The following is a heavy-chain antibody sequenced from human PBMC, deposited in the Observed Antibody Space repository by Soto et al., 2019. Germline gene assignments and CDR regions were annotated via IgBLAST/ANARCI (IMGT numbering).Heavy chain of an antibody. D-gene: IGHD3-10*01. J-gene: IGHJ4*02. Sequence: QVQLVQSGAEVKKPGSSVKVSCKASGDTFSFYTINWVRQAPGLGLEWVGRINPILSMSNYAQKCQGRVTMTADKSTNPAYMELRSLRSEDTAMYFCATSYGSGYRAFDSWGQGALVTVSS. CDR1: GDTFSFYT. CDR2: INPILSMS. V-gene: IGHV1-69*02. CDR3: ATSYGSGYRAFDS.